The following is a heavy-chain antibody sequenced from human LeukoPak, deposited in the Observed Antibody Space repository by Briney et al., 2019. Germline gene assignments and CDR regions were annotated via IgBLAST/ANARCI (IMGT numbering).Heavy chain of an antibody. J-gene: IGHJ4*02. CDR3: VRGGYRGFDYEY. V-gene: IGHV3-21*01. Sequence: GESLRLSCAASGFTFSTYSMNWLRLAPGKGLEWVSSISPDSNYKYYVDSVKGRFTISRDNAKSSLYLQMNNLRAKDTAVYYCVRGGYRGFDYEYWGQGTLVTVSS. CDR1: GFTFSTYS. D-gene: IGHD5-12*01. CDR2: ISPDSNYK.